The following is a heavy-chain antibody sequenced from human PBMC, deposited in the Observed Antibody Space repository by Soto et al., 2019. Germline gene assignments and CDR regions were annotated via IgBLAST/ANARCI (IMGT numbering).Heavy chain of an antibody. CDR3: ARQAEGGVNWFDP. Sequence: SXTLSLACTVSGGSISSGGYYWSWIRQHPGKGLEWIGYIYYSGSTYYNPSLKSRVTISVDTSKNQFSLKLSSVTAADTAVYYCARQAEGGVNWFDPWGQGTLVTVSS. J-gene: IGHJ5*02. V-gene: IGHV4-31*03. D-gene: IGHD1-26*01. CDR2: IYYSGST. CDR1: GGSISSGGYY.